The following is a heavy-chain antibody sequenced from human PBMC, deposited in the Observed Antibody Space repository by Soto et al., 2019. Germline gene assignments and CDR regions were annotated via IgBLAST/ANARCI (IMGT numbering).Heavy chain of an antibody. Sequence: EVQLVESGGGLVQPGGSLRISCAASGFTFSHYRMHWIRQAPGKGLVWVSLISGDGSDTNFADSVKGRFTISRDNARNTLYRQMNSLRAEDTAVYYCTRDFQGLGYWGQGTLVTVSS. CDR2: ISGDGSDT. CDR1: GFTFSHYR. CDR3: TRDFQGLGY. J-gene: IGHJ4*02. V-gene: IGHV3-74*01.